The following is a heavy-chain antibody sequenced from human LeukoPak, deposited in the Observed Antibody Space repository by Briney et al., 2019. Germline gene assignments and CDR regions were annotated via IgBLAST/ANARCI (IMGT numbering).Heavy chain of an antibody. CDR3: ARASALATPPFAY. D-gene: IGHD5-12*01. CDR2: INIDGGTS. J-gene: IGHJ4*02. CDR1: GFTFSSYW. V-gene: IGHV3-74*01. Sequence: GGSLRLSCAASGFTFSSYWMHWVRQAPGKGLVWVSRINIDGGTSNYADSVKGRFTVSRDNAKNAVYLQMNSLRVEDTAVYYCARASALATPPFAYWGQGTLVTVSS.